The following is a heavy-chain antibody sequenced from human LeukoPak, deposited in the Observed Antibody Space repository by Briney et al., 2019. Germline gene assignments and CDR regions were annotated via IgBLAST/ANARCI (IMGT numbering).Heavy chain of an antibody. V-gene: IGHV5-51*01. CDR1: GYSFPNYW. D-gene: IGHD2-2*02. CDR3: ARGPYAYTSSATLGSYNWFDP. Sequence: GESLKISCKGSGYSFPNYWIGWVRQMPGKGLEWMGIIFPGDSHTRYSPSFQDQVTISVDKSISTAYLQWSSLKASDTAMYYCARGPYAYTSSATLGSYNWFDPWGQGSLVTVSS. J-gene: IGHJ5*02. CDR2: IFPGDSHT.